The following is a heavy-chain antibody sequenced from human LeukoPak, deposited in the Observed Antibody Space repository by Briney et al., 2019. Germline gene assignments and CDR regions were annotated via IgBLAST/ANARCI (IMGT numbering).Heavy chain of an antibody. J-gene: IGHJ6*02. V-gene: IGHV4-30-4*01. CDR1: GGSISSGDYY. Sequence: SETLSLTCTVSGGSISSGDYYWSWIRQPPGKGLEWIGYIYYSGSTYYNPSLKSRVTISVDTSKNQFSLKLSSVTAADTAVYYCARVIVGDCSGGSCYGGGYYYYGMDVWGQGTTVTVSS. CDR2: IYYSGST. D-gene: IGHD2-15*01. CDR3: ARVIVGDCSGGSCYGGGYYYYGMDV.